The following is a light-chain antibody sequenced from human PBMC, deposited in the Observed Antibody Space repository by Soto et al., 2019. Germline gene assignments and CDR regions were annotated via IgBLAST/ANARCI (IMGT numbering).Light chain of an antibody. V-gene: IGKV3-11*01. CDR2: DAS. J-gene: IGKJ4*01. CDR1: QSVSSD. CDR3: QQRSNWPPLT. Sequence: EIVLAQSPGTLSWSPGERATLSCRASQSVSSDLVWYQQKPGQAPRLLIYDASNRATGIPARFSGSGSGTDFTLTIRSLEPEDFAVYYCQQRSNWPPLTFGGGTKVDIK.